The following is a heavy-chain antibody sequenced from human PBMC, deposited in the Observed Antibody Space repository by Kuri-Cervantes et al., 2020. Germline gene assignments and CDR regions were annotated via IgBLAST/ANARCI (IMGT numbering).Heavy chain of an antibody. CDR1: GFTFSDYY. Sequence: LSLTCAASGFTFSDYYMSWIRQAPGKGLEWVSYISSSGSTTYYADSVKGRFTISRDNSKNTLYLQMNSLRAEDTAVYYCARSSAGSGYFDYWGQGTLVTVSS. J-gene: IGHJ4*02. CDR3: ARSSAGSGYFDY. D-gene: IGHD3-10*01. CDR2: ISSSGSTT. V-gene: IGHV3-11*01.